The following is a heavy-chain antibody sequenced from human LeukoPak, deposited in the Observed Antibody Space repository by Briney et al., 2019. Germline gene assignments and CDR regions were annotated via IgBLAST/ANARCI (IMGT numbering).Heavy chain of an antibody. V-gene: IGHV4-59*01. CDR2: IYDSGST. Sequence: SETLSLTCTVSGGSISSYYWSWIRQPPGKGLEWIGYIYDSGSTNYNPSLKSRVTISVDTSKNQFSLKLSSVTAADTAVYYCARLSSGWYTDALDIWGQGTMVTVSS. D-gene: IGHD6-19*01. CDR3: ARLSSGWYTDALDI. J-gene: IGHJ3*02. CDR1: GGSISSYY.